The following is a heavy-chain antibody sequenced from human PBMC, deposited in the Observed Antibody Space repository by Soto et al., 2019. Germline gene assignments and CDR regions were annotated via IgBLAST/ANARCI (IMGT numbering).Heavy chain of an antibody. Sequence: GGSLRLSCAASGFTFSSYDMHWVRQATGKGLEWVSAIGTAGDTYYPGSVKGRFTISRENAKNSLYLQMNSLRAGDTAVYYCARALPQYILGPHYYMDVWGKGTTVTVSS. CDR2: IGTAGDT. CDR3: ARALPQYILGPHYYMDV. CDR1: GFTFSSYD. D-gene: IGHD2-21*01. J-gene: IGHJ6*03. V-gene: IGHV3-13*01.